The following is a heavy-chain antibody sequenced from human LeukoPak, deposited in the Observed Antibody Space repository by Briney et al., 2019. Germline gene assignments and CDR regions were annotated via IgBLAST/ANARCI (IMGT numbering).Heavy chain of an antibody. CDR3: ARMYSRNYYYYGMDV. D-gene: IGHD5-18*01. J-gene: IGHJ6*02. CDR1: GFTFSSYD. Sequence: GGSLRLSCAASGFTFSSYDMHWVRQATGKGLEWVSAIGTAGDTYYPGSVKGRFTISRENAKSSLYLQMNSLRAGDTAVYYCARMYSRNYYYYGMDVWGQGTTVTVSS. V-gene: IGHV3-13*01. CDR2: IGTAGDT.